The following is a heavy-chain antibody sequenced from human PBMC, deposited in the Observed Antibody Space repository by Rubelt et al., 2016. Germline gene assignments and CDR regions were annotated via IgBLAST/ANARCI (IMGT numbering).Heavy chain of an antibody. V-gene: IGHV2-5*02. J-gene: IGHJ4*02. D-gene: IGHD3-22*01. CDR3: ARSGYYYDSSGYFTEDFDY. CDR2: IYWDDDK. Sequence: QITLKESGPTLVKPTQTLTLTCTFSGFSLSTSGVGVGWIRQPPGKALEWLALIYWDDDKRYSPSLKSRLTITKDTSKNQVVLTMTNMDPVDTATYYCARSGYYYDSSGYFTEDFDYWGQGTLVTVSS. CDR1: GFSLSTSGVG.